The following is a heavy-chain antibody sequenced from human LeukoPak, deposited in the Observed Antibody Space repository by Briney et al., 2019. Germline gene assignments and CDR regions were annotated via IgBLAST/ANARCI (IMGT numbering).Heavy chain of an antibody. V-gene: IGHV3-7*01. CDR1: GFTFSSYW. Sequence: GSLRLSCAASGFTFSSYWMSWARQAPGKGLEWVANIKQDGSEKYYVDSVKGRFTISRDNAKSSLYLQMNSLRAEDTAVYYCARDPNPLTTVTTNYYYYMDVWGKGTTVTISS. D-gene: IGHD4-17*01. CDR2: IKQDGSEK. CDR3: ARDPNPLTTVTTNYYYYMDV. J-gene: IGHJ6*03.